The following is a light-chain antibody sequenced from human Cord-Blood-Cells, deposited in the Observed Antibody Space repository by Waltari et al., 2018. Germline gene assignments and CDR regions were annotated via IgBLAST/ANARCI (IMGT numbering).Light chain of an antibody. J-gene: IGKJ2*01. Sequence: QMTQSPSSLSASLGDRVTITCRASQSISSYLNWYQQKPGKAPKLLIYAASSLQSGVPTRFSGSGSGTDFTLTISSLQPEDFATYYCQQSYSTPYTFGQGTKLEIK. CDR3: QQSYSTPYT. CDR1: QSISSY. CDR2: AAS. V-gene: IGKV1-39*01.